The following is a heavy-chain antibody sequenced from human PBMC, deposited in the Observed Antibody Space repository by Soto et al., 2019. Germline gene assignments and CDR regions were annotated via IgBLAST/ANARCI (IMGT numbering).Heavy chain of an antibody. D-gene: IGHD5-12*01. V-gene: IGHV4-59*01. CDR1: GDSISSFY. J-gene: IGHJ4*02. Sequence: ASETLSLTCTVSGDSISSFYCNWVRQSPGKGLEWIGYIYKSESTKYNPSLQSRVTISADTSKNQFSLRLTSVTAADTAIYYCVTGAGWLPDYWGQGTLVTVSS. CDR3: VTGAGWLPDY. CDR2: IYKSEST.